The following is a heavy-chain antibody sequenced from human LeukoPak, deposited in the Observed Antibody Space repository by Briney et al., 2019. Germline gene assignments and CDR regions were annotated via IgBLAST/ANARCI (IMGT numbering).Heavy chain of an antibody. V-gene: IGHV3-74*01. Sequence: GGSLRLSCAASGLTFSSYWMHWVRQAPGKGLVWVSRINSDGSSTSYADSVKGRFTLSRDNAKNTLYLQMNSLRAEDTAVYYCATRYGDYGDAFDIWGQGTMVTVSS. CDR3: ATRYGDYGDAFDI. CDR2: INSDGSST. CDR1: GLTFSSYW. J-gene: IGHJ3*02. D-gene: IGHD4-17*01.